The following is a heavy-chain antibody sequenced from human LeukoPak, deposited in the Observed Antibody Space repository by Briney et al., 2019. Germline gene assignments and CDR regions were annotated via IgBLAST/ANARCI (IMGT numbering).Heavy chain of an antibody. D-gene: IGHD3-22*01. CDR2: IKQDGSEK. CDR3: ARDGPAKYYYDSSGYYSDAFDI. CDR1: GFTFSSYW. J-gene: IGHJ3*02. Sequence: GGSLRLSCAAFGFTFSSYWMSWVRQAPGKGLEWVANIKQDGSEKYYVDSVKGRFTISRDNAKNSLYLQMNSLRAEDTAVYYCARDGPAKYYYDSSGYYSDAFDIWGQGTMVTVSS. V-gene: IGHV3-7*01.